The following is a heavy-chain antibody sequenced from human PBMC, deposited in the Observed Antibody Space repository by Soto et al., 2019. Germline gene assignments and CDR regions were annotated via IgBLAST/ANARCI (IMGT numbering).Heavy chain of an antibody. CDR1: GGTFSSYA. V-gene: IGHV1-69*01. CDR2: IIPIFGTA. Sequence: QVQLVQSGAEVKKPGSSVKVSCKASGGTFSSYAISWVRQAPGQGLEWMGGIIPIFGTANYAQKFQGRVTITADESTSTAYMERSSLRSEDTAVYYCARTLAGVVVAATGWFDPWGQGTLVTVSS. CDR3: ARTLAGVVVAATGWFDP. D-gene: IGHD2-15*01. J-gene: IGHJ5*02.